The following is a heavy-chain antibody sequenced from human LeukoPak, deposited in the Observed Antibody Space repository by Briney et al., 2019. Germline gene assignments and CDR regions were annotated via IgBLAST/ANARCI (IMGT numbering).Heavy chain of an antibody. J-gene: IGHJ5*02. CDR1: GYTFTGYY. V-gene: IGHV1-2*02. D-gene: IGHD2-2*02. CDR2: INPNSGGT. CDR3: AREGCSSTSCYTPNWFDP. Sequence: ASVKVSCKASGYTFTGYYMHWVRQAPGQGLEWMGWINPNSGGTNYAQKFQGRVTMTRDTSTSTVYMELSSLRSEDTAVYYCAREGCSSTSCYTPNWFDPWGQGTLVTVSS.